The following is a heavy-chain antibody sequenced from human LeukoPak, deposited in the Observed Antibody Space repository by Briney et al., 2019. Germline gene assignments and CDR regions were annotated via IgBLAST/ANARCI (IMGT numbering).Heavy chain of an antibody. CDR1: GGSISNYY. J-gene: IGHJ4*02. D-gene: IGHD6-19*01. CDR3: TREPVP. V-gene: IGHV4-4*07. CDR2: IYAGGTA. Sequence: SETLSLTCTVSGGSISNYYWSWIRQPAGKGLEWIGRIYAGGTASYNPSLKSQVTMSADMSKNQLSLKLTSVTAADTAVYYCTREPVPWGQGTLVTVSS.